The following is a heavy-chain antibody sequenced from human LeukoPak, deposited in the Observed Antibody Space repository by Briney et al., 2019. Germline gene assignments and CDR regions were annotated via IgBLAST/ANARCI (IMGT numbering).Heavy chain of an antibody. V-gene: IGHV3-48*01. CDR2: ISSSSSTI. D-gene: IGHD3-10*01. CDR1: GFTFSSYS. Sequence: PGGSLRLSCAASGFTFSSYSMNWVRQAPGKGLEWVSYISSSSSTIYYADSVKGRFTISRDNAKNSLYLQMNSLRAEDTAVYYCARVVLLWFGESIDAFDIWGQGTMVTVSS. CDR3: ARVVLLWFGESIDAFDI. J-gene: IGHJ3*02.